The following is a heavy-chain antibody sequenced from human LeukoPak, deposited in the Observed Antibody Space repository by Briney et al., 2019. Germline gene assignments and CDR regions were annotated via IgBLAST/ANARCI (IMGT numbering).Heavy chain of an antibody. Sequence: PGGSLRLSCAASGFTVSSNYMSWVRQARGKGLEWVSVIYSGGSTYYADAVKGRFTISRDNAKNTLYLQMNTLRAEDTAVYYCATGRYFATMDVWGKGTTVTISS. J-gene: IGHJ6*03. CDR3: ATGRYFATMDV. V-gene: IGHV3-53*01. CDR1: GFTVSSNY. D-gene: IGHD3-9*01. CDR2: IYSGGST.